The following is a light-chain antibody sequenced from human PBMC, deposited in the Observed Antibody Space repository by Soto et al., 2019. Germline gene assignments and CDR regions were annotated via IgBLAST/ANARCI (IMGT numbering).Light chain of an antibody. J-gene: IGLJ2*01. CDR1: SSDVGAYNY. V-gene: IGLV2-14*01. Sequence: SVLTQPASVSGSPGQSITISCTGTSSDVGAYNYVSWCQQHPGKAPKLMIFEVSDRPSGVSIRFSGSKSGNTASLTISGLQAEDEADYYCSSFTSSNTLVFGGGIQLTVL. CDR2: EVS. CDR3: SSFTSSNTLV.